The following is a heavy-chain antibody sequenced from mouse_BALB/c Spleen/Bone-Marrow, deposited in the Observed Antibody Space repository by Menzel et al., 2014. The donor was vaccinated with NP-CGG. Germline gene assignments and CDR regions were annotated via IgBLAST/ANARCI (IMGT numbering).Heavy chain of an antibody. CDR2: IFPGSGNT. Sequence: SGPELVKPGASVKISCKASGYSFTSYYIHWVKQRPGQGLEWIGWIFPGSGNTKYNEKFKGKATLTADTSSSTAYMQLSSLTSEDSAVYFCARRYGSSRYYFDYWGQGTTLTVSS. J-gene: IGHJ2*01. CDR1: GYSFTSYY. D-gene: IGHD1-1*01. CDR3: ARRYGSSRYYFDY. V-gene: IGHV1-66*01.